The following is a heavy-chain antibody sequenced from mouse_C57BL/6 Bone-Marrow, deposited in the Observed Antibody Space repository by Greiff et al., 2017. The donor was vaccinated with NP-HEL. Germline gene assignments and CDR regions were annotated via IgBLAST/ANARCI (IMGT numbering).Heavy chain of an antibody. J-gene: IGHJ2*01. CDR3: ARNGDPYYSNYFDY. CDR1: GFSLTSYA. CDR2: IWTGGGT. D-gene: IGHD2-5*01. V-gene: IGHV2-9-1*01. Sequence: VQGVESGPGLVAPSQSLSITCTVSGFSLTSYAISWVRQPPGKGLEWLGVIWTGGGTNYNSALKSRLSISKDNSKSQVFLKMNSLQTDDTARYYCARNGDPYYSNYFDYWGQGTTLTVSS.